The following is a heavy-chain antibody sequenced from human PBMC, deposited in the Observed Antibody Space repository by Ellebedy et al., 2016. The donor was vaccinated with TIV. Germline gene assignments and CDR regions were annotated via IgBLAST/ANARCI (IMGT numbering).Heavy chain of an antibody. V-gene: IGHV3-7*01. CDR1: GFTFSIYW. CDR3: ATGARSEGGY. CDR2: IKEDGSRT. J-gene: IGHJ4*02. Sequence: PGGSLRLSCAASGFTFSIYWMNWVRQAPGKGLEWVANIKEDGSRTSYVDSVRGRFTISRDNAKNSLYLQMNSLRAEDTAAYYCATGARSEGGYWGQGTLVTVSS. D-gene: IGHD2-15*01.